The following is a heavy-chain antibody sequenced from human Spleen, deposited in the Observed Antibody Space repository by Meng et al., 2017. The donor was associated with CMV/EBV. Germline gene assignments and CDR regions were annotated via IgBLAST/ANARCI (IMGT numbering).Heavy chain of an antibody. V-gene: IGHV4-39*07. CDR1: GCSIRSSSYY. CDR2: IYYSGIT. J-gene: IGHJ4*02. CDR3: ARVELEPTRGEYYFDY. Sequence: LDPQDSGPGLGKPSATLFLTCTGSGCSIRSSSYYWGWIRQPPGKGLEWIGSIYYSGITYYNPSLKSRVTISVDTSKNQFSLKLSSVTAADTAVYYCARVELEPTRGEYYFDYWGQGTLVTVSS. D-gene: IGHD1-1*01.